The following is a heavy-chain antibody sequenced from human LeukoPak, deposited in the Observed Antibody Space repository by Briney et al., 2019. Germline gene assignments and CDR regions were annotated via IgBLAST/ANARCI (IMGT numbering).Heavy chain of an antibody. Sequence: GGSLRLSCAASGFTFSHYGMHWVRQTPGAGLEWVAVIWSDGSDKYYAKSVKGRFTISRDNSKNSLFLQMNGLRAEDTAVYYCAKDAQRGFDYSNSLQNWGQGILVTVSS. CDR3: AKDAQRGFDYSNSLQN. CDR1: GFTFSHYG. J-gene: IGHJ1*01. CDR2: IWSDGSDK. D-gene: IGHD4-11*01. V-gene: IGHV3-33*06.